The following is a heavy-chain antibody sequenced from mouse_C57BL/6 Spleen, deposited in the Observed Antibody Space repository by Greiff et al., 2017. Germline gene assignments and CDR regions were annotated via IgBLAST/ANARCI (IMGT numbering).Heavy chain of an antibody. J-gene: IGHJ1*03. CDR3: ARGGITTVVATPHWYFDV. CDR2: INYDGSST. V-gene: IGHV5-16*01. CDR1: GFTFSDYY. D-gene: IGHD1-1*01. Sequence: EVKVVESEGGLVQPGSSMKLSCTASGFTFSDYYMAWVRQVPEKGLEWVANINYDGSSTYYLDSLKSRFIISRDNAKNILYLQMSSLKSEDTATYYCARGGITTVVATPHWYFDVWGTGTTVTVSS.